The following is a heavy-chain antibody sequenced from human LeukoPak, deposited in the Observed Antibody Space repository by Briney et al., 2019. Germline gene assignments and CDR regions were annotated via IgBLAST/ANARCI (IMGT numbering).Heavy chain of an antibody. D-gene: IGHD3-3*01. V-gene: IGHV3-21*01. J-gene: IGHJ4*02. Sequence: GGSLRLSCAASGFTFSSYSMNWVRQAPRKGLEWVSSISSSSSYIYYADSVKGRFTISRDNAKNSLYLQMNSLRAEDTAVYYCARVGAFGVVIPSSFGYWGQGTLVTVSS. CDR1: GFTFSSYS. CDR3: ARVGAFGVVIPSSFGY. CDR2: ISSSSSYI.